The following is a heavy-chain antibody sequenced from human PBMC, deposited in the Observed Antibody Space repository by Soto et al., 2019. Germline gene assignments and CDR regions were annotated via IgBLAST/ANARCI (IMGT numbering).Heavy chain of an antibody. CDR1: GYTFTVYY. CDR3: ARSGIAVAGHTSNYYYMDV. V-gene: IGHV1-2*04. D-gene: IGHD6-19*01. CDR2: INPNSGGT. Sequence: ASVKVSCKASGYTFTVYYMHWVRQAPGQGLEWMGWINPNSGGTNYAQKFQGWVTMTRDTSISTAYMELSRLRSDDTAVYYCARSGIAVAGHTSNYYYMDVWGKGTTVTVSS. J-gene: IGHJ6*03.